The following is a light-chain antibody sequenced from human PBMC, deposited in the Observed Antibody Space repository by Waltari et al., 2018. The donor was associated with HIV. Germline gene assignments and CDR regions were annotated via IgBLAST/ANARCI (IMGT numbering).Light chain of an antibody. V-gene: IGLV1-40*01. J-gene: IGLJ3*02. CDR1: SSNIGADYG. CDR3: QSFDSALGGV. CDR2: DNN. Sequence: QSVLTQPPSVSGAPGQTVTISCTGSSSNIGADYGVHWYQQVPGTAPRLLIYDNNYRPSGVPDRFSASKSGASASLAISGLQVEDEAYYYCQSFDSALGGVFGGGTKLTVL.